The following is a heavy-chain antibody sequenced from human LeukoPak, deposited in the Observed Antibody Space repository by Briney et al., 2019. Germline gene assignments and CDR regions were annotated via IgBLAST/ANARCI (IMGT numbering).Heavy chain of an antibody. D-gene: IGHD6-19*01. CDR3: AKGGVRSGLVYLAS. CDR1: GLTFSNYA. Sequence: PGGSLRLSCAASGLTFSNYAMSWVRQAPGKGLEWVSAVSGSGGYTYYADSVKGRFTISRDNSNNTLYLQVSSLRAEDTAVYYCAKGGVRSGLVYLASWGQGTLVTVSS. V-gene: IGHV3-23*01. CDR2: VSGSGGYT. J-gene: IGHJ4*02.